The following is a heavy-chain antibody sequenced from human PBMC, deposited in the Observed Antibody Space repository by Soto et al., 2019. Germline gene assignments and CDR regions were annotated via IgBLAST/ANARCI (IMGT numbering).Heavy chain of an antibody. CDR3: ISTSCYFGMFGYYYYGMDV. D-gene: IGHD2-2*01. Sequence: GESLKISCKGSGYIFTDHCIVWVRQMAGKGLEWVGIICPGYSNIIYSPSVQGQVTISADMSISTAYLQWSSLKASDTAIYFCISTSCYFGMFGYYYYGMDVWGQGTTVTVSS. CDR2: ICPGYSNI. CDR1: GYIFTDHC. J-gene: IGHJ6*02. V-gene: IGHV5-51*01.